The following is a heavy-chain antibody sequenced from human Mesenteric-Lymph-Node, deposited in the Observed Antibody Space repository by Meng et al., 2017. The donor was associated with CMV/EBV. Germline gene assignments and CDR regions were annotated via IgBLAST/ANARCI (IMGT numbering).Heavy chain of an antibody. V-gene: IGHV4-59*01. CDR3: ARGMGVMENYFDH. CDR2: VDYSGAT. J-gene: IGHJ4*02. Sequence: GSLRLSCTVSGVSITSYYWSWIRQAPGRGLEWIGSVDYSGATNYNHSLKSRVTILEDTSKKQFSLKLSSVTAADTAVYYCARGMGVMENYFDHWGQGIQVTVSS. D-gene: IGHD3-16*01. CDR1: GVSITSYY.